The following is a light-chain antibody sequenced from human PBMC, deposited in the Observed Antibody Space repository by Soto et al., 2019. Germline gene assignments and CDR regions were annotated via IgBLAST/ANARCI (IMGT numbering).Light chain of an antibody. CDR1: SSNLGTGYD. V-gene: IGLV1-40*01. CDR3: QSYDVSLSAWV. Sequence: QSVLTQPPSVSEAPGQTDSISCTGSSSNLGTGYDVHWYQQFPGRAPKLLNNADNKRPSGVPDRISGSKSGPSASLAMAGLQAEDEANYYCQSYDVSLSAWVFGGGTQLTVL. J-gene: IGLJ3*02. CDR2: ADN.